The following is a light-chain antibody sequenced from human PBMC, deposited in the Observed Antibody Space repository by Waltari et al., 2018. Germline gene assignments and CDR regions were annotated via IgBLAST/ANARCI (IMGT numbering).Light chain of an antibody. V-gene: IGLV2-14*01. J-gene: IGLJ1*01. CDR2: DVI. CDR1: SSDLGGYSF. CDR3: SSYTSIIPPFL. Sequence: QSALTQPASVSGSPGQSITISCTRSSSDLGGYSFVSWYQQHPGKAPKLMIYDVIHRPSGVSTRFSGSKSGNTASLTISGLQPEDEADYYCSSYTSIIPPFLFGTGTKVTVL.